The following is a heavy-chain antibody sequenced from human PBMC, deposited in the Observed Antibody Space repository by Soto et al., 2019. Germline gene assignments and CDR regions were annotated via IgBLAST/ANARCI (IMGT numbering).Heavy chain of an antibody. CDR3: ARVSPVATIAAGMFDF. J-gene: IGHJ4*02. CDR2: IGFSGDFL. CDR1: GFSFTDHF. V-gene: IGHV3-11*05. D-gene: IGHD6-13*01. Sequence: SGGSLRLSCVGSGFSFTDHFMTWIRQAPGKGLEWVSFIGFSGDFLSYSSSVKGRFIISRDNAKKSVYLQMNNLKAEDTAVYYCARVSPVATIAAGMFDFWGQGALVTVSS.